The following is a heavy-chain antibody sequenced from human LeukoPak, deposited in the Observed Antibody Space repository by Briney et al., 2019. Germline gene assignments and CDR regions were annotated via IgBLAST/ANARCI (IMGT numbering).Heavy chain of an antibody. V-gene: IGHV2-70*04. CDR2: IDWDDDK. CDR1: GFSPSTSGMR. CDR3: ARMWRYVDY. J-gene: IGHJ4*02. D-gene: IGHD5-12*01. Sequence: SGPTLVNPTQTLTLTCTFSGFSPSTSGMRVSWIRQPPGKALEWLARIDWDDDKFYSTSLKTRLTISKDTSKNQVVLTMTNMDPVDTATYYCARMWRYVDYWGQGTLVTVSS.